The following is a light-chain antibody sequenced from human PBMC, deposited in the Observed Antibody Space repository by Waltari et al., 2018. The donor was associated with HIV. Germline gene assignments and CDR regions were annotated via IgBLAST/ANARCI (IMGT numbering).Light chain of an antibody. CDR1: SSNIGSNI. CDR2: KNG. J-gene: IGLJ3*02. CDR3: AAWDDSLNGPNWV. Sequence: QSVLTQPPSASGTPGQWVTISCSGSSSNIGSNIVNWYQQFPGTAPKVLIYKNGQRPSGVPDRFSGSKSGTSASLAISGLQSEDEADYYCAAWDDSLNGPNWVFGGGTKLTVL. V-gene: IGLV1-44*01.